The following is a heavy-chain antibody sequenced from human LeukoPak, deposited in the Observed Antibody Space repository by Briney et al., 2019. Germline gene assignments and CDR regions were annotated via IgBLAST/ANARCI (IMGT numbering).Heavy chain of an antibody. Sequence: PGGSLRLSCAASGFTFSSYAMHWVRQAPGKGLEWGAVISYDGSNKYYADSVKGRFTISRDNSKNTLYLQMNSLRAEDTAVYYCAREVFPHSYYYYGMDVWGKGTTVTVSS. V-gene: IGHV3-30*04. CDR3: AREVFPHSYYYYGMDV. D-gene: IGHD3-10*01. CDR1: GFTFSSYA. J-gene: IGHJ6*04. CDR2: ISYDGSNK.